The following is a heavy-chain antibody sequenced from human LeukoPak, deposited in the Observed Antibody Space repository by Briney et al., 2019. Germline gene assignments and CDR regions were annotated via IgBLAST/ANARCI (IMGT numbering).Heavy chain of an antibody. Sequence: SETLSLICTVSGGSISSYYWSWIRQPPGKGLEWIGYIYYSGSTNYNPSLKSRVTISVDTSKNQFSLKLSSVTAADTAVYYCARHRWELLYYYYGMDVWGQGTTVTVSS. V-gene: IGHV4-59*08. CDR1: GGSISSYY. CDR2: IYYSGST. CDR3: ARHRWELLYYYYGMDV. J-gene: IGHJ6*02. D-gene: IGHD1-26*01.